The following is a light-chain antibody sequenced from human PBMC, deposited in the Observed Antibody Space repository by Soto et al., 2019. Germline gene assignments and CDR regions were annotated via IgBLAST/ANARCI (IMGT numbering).Light chain of an antibody. J-gene: IGKJ4*01. Sequence: MTQSPSPLSASVGDRVTITCRASRTISTYLNWYQQKPGQTPRLLIYGASTRATGVPARFSGSGSGTEFTLTINSLQSEDFAVYYCQRYNNWPLTFGGGTKVDI. CDR3: QRYNNWPLT. CDR2: GAS. V-gene: IGKV3-15*01. CDR1: RTISTY.